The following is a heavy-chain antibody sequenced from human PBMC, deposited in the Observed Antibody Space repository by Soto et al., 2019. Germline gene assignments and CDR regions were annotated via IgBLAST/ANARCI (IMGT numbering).Heavy chain of an antibody. CDR1: GFSFGSYA. CDR3: ARWSYLDY. J-gene: IGHJ4*02. Sequence: VGSLRLSCAASGFSFGSYALSWVRQAPGKGLEWVSTISGSDGKTFYANSVKGRFSISRDTSQSTLYLQMNSLRADDTAMYYCARWSYLDYWGQGTRVTVSS. CDR2: ISGSDGKT. V-gene: IGHV3-23*01. D-gene: IGHD3-3*01.